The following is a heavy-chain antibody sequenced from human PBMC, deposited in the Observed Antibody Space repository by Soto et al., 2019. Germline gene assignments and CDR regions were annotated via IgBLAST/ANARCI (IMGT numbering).Heavy chain of an antibody. V-gene: IGHV4-31*03. Sequence: QVQLQESGPGLVKPSQTLSLTCTVSGGSISSGGYYWSWIRQHPGKGLEWIGYIYYSGRTYYNPSPKSRVPIPVDTSQNQFSLKLRSVTAADTAVYYCARDGRGYYYGMDFWGQGTTVTVSS. D-gene: IGHD3-10*01. CDR2: IYYSGRT. CDR1: GGSISSGGYY. CDR3: ARDGRGYYYGMDF. J-gene: IGHJ6*02.